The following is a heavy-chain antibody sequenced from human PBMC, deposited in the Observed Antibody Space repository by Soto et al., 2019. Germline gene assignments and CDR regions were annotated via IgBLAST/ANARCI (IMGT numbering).Heavy chain of an antibody. CDR1: GGSINSGDYY. CDR3: ARARFHAFDI. CDR2: IYYSGST. V-gene: IGHV4-30-4*01. J-gene: IGHJ3*02. D-gene: IGHD3-10*01. Sequence: SETLSLTCTVSGGSINSGDYYWSWIRQPPGKGLEWIGHIYYSGSTYYNPSLKSRVTISVDTSKNQFSLKLSSVTAADTAVYYCARARFHAFDIWGQGTMVTVSS.